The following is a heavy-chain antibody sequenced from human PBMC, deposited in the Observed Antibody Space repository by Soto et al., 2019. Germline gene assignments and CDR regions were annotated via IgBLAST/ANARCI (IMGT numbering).Heavy chain of an antibody. CDR2: ISNDGSNK. V-gene: IGHV3-30*03. J-gene: IGHJ1*01. CDR3: ASGRGYCSDSSCSYFDYFQH. CDR1: GLTFNTYA. Sequence: QVQLVESGGGVGQPGTSLRLSCAASGLTFNTYAMNWIRLAPGKGLEWVAVISNDGSNKYYADSVKGRFTISRDNSKNTVYLQMNSLRGEDTGVYYCASGRGYCSDSSCSYFDYFQHCGQGALVIVSS. D-gene: IGHD2-2*01.